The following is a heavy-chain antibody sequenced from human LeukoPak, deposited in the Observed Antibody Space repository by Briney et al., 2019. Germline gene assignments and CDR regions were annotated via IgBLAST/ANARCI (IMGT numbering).Heavy chain of an antibody. CDR1: GFSFTSIA. Sequence: GGSLRPSSAASGFSFTSIAMGWVGRPPGGGRGGGSAIIGSGGSTYYADSVKGRFTISRDNSKNTLYLQMNSLRAEDTAVYYCAKVWQMDISSSWYHFDYWGQGTLVTVSS. J-gene: IGHJ4*02. D-gene: IGHD6-13*01. V-gene: IGHV3-23*01. CDR3: AKVWQMDISSSWYHFDY. CDR2: IIGSGGST.